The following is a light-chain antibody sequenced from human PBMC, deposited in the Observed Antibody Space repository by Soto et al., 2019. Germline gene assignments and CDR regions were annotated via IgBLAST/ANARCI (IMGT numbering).Light chain of an antibody. CDR2: GAS. CDR3: QQYGSSPRT. J-gene: IGKJ2*01. V-gene: IGKV3-20*01. CDR1: QSVSSSY. Sequence: EIVLTQSPGTLSLSPGERATLSCRASQSVSSSYLAWYQQKPGQAPRLLIYGASSRATGIPDRFSSSGSGTDFTLTISRLEAEDVAVYYCQQYGSSPRTFGQGTKLEIK.